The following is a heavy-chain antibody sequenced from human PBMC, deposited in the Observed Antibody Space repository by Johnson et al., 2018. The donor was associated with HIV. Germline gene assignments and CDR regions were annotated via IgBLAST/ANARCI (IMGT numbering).Heavy chain of an antibody. V-gene: IGHV3-23*04. J-gene: IGHJ3*02. CDR3: ARDWGPDSSSWYGI. D-gene: IGHD6-13*01. CDR1: GFTFSSYA. CDR2: ISGGDSNT. Sequence: VQLVESGGGLVQPGGSLRLSCAASGFTFSSYAMSWVRQAPEKGLEWVSIISGGDSNTYYADSVKGRFTISRGNSKSTLYLQMNSLRAEDTAVCYCARDWGPDSSSWYGIWGQGTMVTVSS.